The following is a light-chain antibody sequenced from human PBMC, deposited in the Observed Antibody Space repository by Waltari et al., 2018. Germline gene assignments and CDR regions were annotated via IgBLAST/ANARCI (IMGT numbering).Light chain of an antibody. V-gene: IGKV4-1*01. CDR3: QQYYSTPFT. Sequence: DIVMTPSPASPPVALGGRATIPCQSNQSLFYPTNDKHYLAWYQQKPGQAPKLVIYGGPNRESGVPDRFSGSGSGADFTLTISALQAEDVAVYYCQQYYSTPFTFGPGTKVDVK. CDR1: QSLFYPTNDKHY. CDR2: GGP. J-gene: IGKJ3*01.